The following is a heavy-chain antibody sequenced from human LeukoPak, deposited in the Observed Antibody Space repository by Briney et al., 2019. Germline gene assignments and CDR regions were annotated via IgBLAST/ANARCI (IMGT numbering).Heavy chain of an antibody. Sequence: ASVKVSCKASGYTFTSYSISWVRQAPGQGLEWMGWISAYNGNTNYAQKLQGRVTMTTDTSTSTAYMELRSLRSDDTAVYYCARERGVDTGAWFDPWGQGTLVTVSS. CDR3: ARERGVDTGAWFDP. CDR2: ISAYNGNT. CDR1: GYTFTSYS. D-gene: IGHD5-18*01. V-gene: IGHV1-18*01. J-gene: IGHJ5*02.